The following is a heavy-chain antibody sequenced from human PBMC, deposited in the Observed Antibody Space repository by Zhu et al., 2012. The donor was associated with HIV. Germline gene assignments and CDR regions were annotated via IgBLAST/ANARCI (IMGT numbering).Heavy chain of an antibody. J-gene: IGHJ4*02. D-gene: IGHD3-10*01. CDR2: INKSGLT. Sequence: QVQLQESGPGLVKPSETLSVTCGVSGYSISTGYYWGWIRQPPGKGLEWIGSINKSGLTYYNPSLRSRVTISVDTSKNQFSLKLTSVTAADTAVYYCATMGWFGHLFDYWGQGNPGXASPQ. CDR1: GYSISTGYY. V-gene: IGHV4-38-2*01. CDR3: ATMGWFGHLFDY.